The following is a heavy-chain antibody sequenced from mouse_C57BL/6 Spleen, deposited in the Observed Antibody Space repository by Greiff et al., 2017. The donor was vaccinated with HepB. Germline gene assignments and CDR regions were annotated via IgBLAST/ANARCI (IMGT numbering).Heavy chain of an antibody. Sequence: VQLQQSGAELARPGASVKLSCKASGYTFTSYGISWVKQRTGQGLEWIGEIYPRSGNTYYNEKLKGKATLTADKSSSTAYMELRSLTSEDSAVYFCARARAIYDYDPYYCAMDYWGQGTSVTVSS. V-gene: IGHV1-81*01. J-gene: IGHJ4*01. CDR1: GYTFTSYG. CDR3: ARARAIYDYDPYYCAMDY. D-gene: IGHD2-4*01. CDR2: IYPRSGNT.